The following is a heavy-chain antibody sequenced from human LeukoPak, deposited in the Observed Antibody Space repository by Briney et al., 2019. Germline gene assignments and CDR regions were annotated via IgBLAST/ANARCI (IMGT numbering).Heavy chain of an antibody. CDR3: ARNGKRGYSYGYVDY. D-gene: IGHD5-18*01. J-gene: IGHJ4*02. Sequence: ASVKVACKASGYTFTSYGISWVRQAPGQGLEWMGWISAYNGNTNYAQKLQGRVTMTTDTSTSTAYMELRSLRSDDTAVYYCARNGKRGYSYGYVDYWGQGTLVTVS. CDR1: GYTFTSYG. CDR2: ISAYNGNT. V-gene: IGHV1-18*01.